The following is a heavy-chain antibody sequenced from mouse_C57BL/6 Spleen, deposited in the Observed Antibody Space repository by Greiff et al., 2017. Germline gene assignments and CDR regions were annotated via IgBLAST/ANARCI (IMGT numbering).Heavy chain of an antibody. Sequence: QVQLQQSGAELVMPGASVKLSCKASGYTFTSYRMHWVKQRPGQGLEWIGEIDPPDSYTNYTQKVKGKSTLTVDKSSSTAYMQLSSLTSEDSAVYYCAGVGLYSKYSYWYFDVWGTGTTVTVSS. J-gene: IGHJ1*03. D-gene: IGHD2-5*01. CDR2: IDPPDSYT. CDR3: AGVGLYSKYSYWYFDV. V-gene: IGHV1-69*01. CDR1: GYTFTSYR.